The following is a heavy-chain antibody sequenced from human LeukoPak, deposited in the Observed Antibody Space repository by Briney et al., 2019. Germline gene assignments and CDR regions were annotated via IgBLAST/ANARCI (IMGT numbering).Heavy chain of an antibody. Sequence: GGSLRLSCAASGFTFSSYSMNWVRQAPGKGLEWVSYISSSSSTIYYADSVKGRFTISRDNAKNSLYLQMNSLRAEDTAVYYCVRDRDSSGWYYFDYWGQGTLVTVSS. D-gene: IGHD6-19*01. CDR3: VRDRDSSGWYYFDY. CDR1: GFTFSSYS. J-gene: IGHJ4*02. V-gene: IGHV3-48*04. CDR2: ISSSSSTI.